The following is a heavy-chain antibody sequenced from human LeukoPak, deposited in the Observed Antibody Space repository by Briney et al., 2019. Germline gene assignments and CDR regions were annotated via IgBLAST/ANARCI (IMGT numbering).Heavy chain of an antibody. V-gene: IGHV4-34*01. CDR1: GGSFSGYY. Sequence: SETLSLTCAVYGGSFSGYYWSWIRQPPGKGLEWIGEINHSGSTNYNPSLKSRVTISVDTSKNQFSRKLSSVTAADTAVYYCALLAYCGGDCYSNAFDIWGQGTMVTVSS. CDR2: INHSGST. D-gene: IGHD2-21*02. CDR3: ALLAYCGGDCYSNAFDI. J-gene: IGHJ3*02.